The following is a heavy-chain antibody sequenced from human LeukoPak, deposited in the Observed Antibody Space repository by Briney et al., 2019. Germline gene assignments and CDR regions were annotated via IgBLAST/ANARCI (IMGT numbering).Heavy chain of an antibody. D-gene: IGHD5-18*01. J-gene: IGHJ4*02. CDR3: AAPLWSRFDY. Sequence: GGSLRLSCAASGFTFSSYEMNWVRQAPGKGLEWVSYISSSGSTIYYADSVRGRFTISRDNAKNSLYLQMNSLRAEDTAVYYCAAPLWSRFDYWGQGTLVTVSS. CDR2: ISSSGSTI. CDR1: GFTFSSYE. V-gene: IGHV3-48*03.